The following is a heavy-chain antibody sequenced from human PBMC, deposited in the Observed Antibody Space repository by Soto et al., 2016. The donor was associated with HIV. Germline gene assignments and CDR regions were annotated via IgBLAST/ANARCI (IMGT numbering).Heavy chain of an antibody. V-gene: IGHV1-2*02. CDR3: ARGRVGDY. CDR2: INPTSGGT. D-gene: IGHD2-2*01. J-gene: IGHJ4*02. CDR1: GYTFTGYY. Sequence: QVQLVQSGTEVKKPGASVKVSCKAFGYTFTGYYMHWVRQAPGQGLEWMGWINPTSGGTHSAQNFQGRVTMTRDTSISTAYMELSSLTSDDTAVYYCARGRVGDYWGQGTLVTVSS.